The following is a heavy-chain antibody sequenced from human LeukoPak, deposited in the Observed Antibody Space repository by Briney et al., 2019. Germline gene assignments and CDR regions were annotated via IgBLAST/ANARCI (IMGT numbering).Heavy chain of an antibody. CDR1: GYTFTSYA. V-gene: IGHV1-3*01. Sequence: GASVKVSCKASGYTFTSYAMHWVRQAPGQRLEWMGWINAGNGNTKYSQKFQGRVTITRDTSASTAYMELSSMRSEDTAVYYCARAVRSSWYVNWGQGTLVTVSS. CDR3: ARAVRSSWYVN. J-gene: IGHJ4*02. CDR2: INAGNGNT. D-gene: IGHD6-13*01.